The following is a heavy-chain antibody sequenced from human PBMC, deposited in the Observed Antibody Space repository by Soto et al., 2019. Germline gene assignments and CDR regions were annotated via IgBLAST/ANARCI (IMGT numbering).Heavy chain of an antibody. CDR2: IYYSGST. CDR1: GGSVSSGSYY. V-gene: IGHV4-61*01. J-gene: IGHJ6*02. Sequence: SETLSLTCTVSGGSVSSGSYYWSWIRQPPGKGLEWIGYIYYSGSTNYNPSLKSRVTISVDTSKNQFSLKLSSVTAADTAVYYCAHLLWFGESYGMDVWGQGTTVTVSS. D-gene: IGHD3-10*01. CDR3: AHLLWFGESYGMDV.